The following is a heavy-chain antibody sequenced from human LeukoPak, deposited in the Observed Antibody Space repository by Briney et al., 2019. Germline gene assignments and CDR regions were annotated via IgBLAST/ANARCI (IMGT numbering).Heavy chain of an antibody. CDR3: ARGCTGGSCYLNDWLGP. D-gene: IGHD2-15*01. Sequence: GASVKVSCKASGYTFTSYYMHWVRQAPGQGLEWMGRIIPILGIANYAQKFQGRVTICADNSSSTAYLGLSSLRSDDTAVYYCARGCTGGSCYLNDWLGPWGQGTLVTVSS. CDR2: IIPILGIA. CDR1: GYTFTSYY. J-gene: IGHJ5*02. V-gene: IGHV1-69*04.